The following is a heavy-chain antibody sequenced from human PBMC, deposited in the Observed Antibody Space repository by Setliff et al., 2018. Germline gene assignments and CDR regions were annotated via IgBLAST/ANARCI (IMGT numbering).Heavy chain of an antibody. J-gene: IGHJ6*03. CDR1: GYTLTELS. CDR2: FDPEDGET. Sequence: ASVKVSCKVSGYTLTELSMHWVRQAPGKGLEWMGGFDPEDGETIYAQKFQGRVTMTEDTSTDTAYMELSSLRSDDTAVYHCARAGGSGAGYDYLGVWGRGTTVTVSS. V-gene: IGHV1-24*01. D-gene: IGHD5-12*01. CDR3: ARAGGSGAGYDYLGV.